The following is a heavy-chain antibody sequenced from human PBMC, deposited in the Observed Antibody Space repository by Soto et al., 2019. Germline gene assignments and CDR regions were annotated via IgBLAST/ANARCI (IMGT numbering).Heavy chain of an antibody. V-gene: IGHV1-18*04. CDR3: ARDPVGLRSDAFDI. CDR1: GYTFTTYG. J-gene: IGHJ3*02. D-gene: IGHD4-17*01. CDR2: ISAYNGNT. Sequence: APVKVSSTAAGYTFTTYGISWVREAPGQGLEWMGWISAYNGNTNYAQKLQGRVTMTTDTSTSTAYMELRSLRSDDTAVYYCARDPVGLRSDAFDIWGQGTMVTVSS.